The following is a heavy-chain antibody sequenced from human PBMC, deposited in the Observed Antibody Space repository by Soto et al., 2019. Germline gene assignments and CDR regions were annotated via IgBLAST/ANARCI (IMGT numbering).Heavy chain of an antibody. D-gene: IGHD3-10*01. Sequence: QVQLQESGPGLVKPSQTLSLTCTVSGGSISSGDYYWSWIRQPPGKGLEWIGYIYYSGSTYYNPSIKRRVTVSVATSKYQFFLKLSSVTAADTAVYYCARAGTGIVRGVPFDYWGQGTLVTVSS. V-gene: IGHV4-30-4*01. CDR1: GGSISSGDYY. CDR2: IYYSGST. J-gene: IGHJ4*02. CDR3: ARAGTGIVRGVPFDY.